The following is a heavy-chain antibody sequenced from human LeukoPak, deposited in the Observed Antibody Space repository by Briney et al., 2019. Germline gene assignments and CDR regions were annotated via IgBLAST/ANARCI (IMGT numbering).Heavy chain of an antibody. Sequence: PGGSLRLSCAASGFTFNTYAMMWVRQAPGKGLAWVSTITGDSAGAFYADPVRGRFTVSRDNSKNTLYLQMNSLRAEDTAVYYCAKAGSMVRGVIAGYYYGMDVWGQGTTVTVSS. J-gene: IGHJ6*02. CDR1: GFTFNTYA. D-gene: IGHD3-10*01. CDR2: ITGDSAGA. CDR3: AKAGSMVRGVIAGYYYGMDV. V-gene: IGHV3-23*01.